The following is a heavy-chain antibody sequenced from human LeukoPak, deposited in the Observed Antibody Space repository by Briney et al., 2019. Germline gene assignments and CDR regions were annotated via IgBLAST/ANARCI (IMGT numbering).Heavy chain of an antibody. J-gene: IGHJ4*02. CDR1: GFTFSSYA. Sequence: GGSLRLSCAASGFTFSSYAMNWVRQAPGKGLEWVSAISGSGGSTDYADSVKGRFTISRDNSKDTLYLQMNSLRAEDTAVYYCAKDPGYCSSASCYPYYFDYWGQGTLVTVSS. V-gene: IGHV3-23*01. CDR2: ISGSGGST. D-gene: IGHD2-2*01. CDR3: AKDPGYCSSASCYPYYFDY.